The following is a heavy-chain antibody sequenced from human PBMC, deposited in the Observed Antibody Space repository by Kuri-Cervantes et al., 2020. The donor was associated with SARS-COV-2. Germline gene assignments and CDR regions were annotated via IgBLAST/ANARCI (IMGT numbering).Heavy chain of an antibody. D-gene: IGHD3-3*01. CDR2: IYTSGST. CDR1: GGSISSYY. Sequence: SETLSLTCTVSGGSISSYYWSWIRLPAGKGLEWIGRIYTSGSTNYNPSLKSLVTMSVDTSKNQFSLKLSSVTAADTAVYYCARALANFWSGSDWYFDLWGRGTLVTVSS. J-gene: IGHJ2*01. V-gene: IGHV4-4*07. CDR3: ARALANFWSGSDWYFDL.